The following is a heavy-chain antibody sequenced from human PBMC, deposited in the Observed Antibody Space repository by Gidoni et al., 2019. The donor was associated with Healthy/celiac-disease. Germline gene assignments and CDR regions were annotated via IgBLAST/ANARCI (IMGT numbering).Heavy chain of an antibody. Sequence: EVQLLESGGGLVQPGGSLRLSCAASGFTFGSYAMSWVRQAPGKGLEWVSGISGSGGSTYYADSVKGRFTISRDNSKNTLYLQMNSLRAEDTAVYYCATQWVGGRWGYFDYWGQGTLVTVSS. CDR1: GFTFGSYA. V-gene: IGHV3-23*01. CDR2: ISGSGGST. J-gene: IGHJ4*02. CDR3: ATQWVGGRWGYFDY. D-gene: IGHD1-26*01.